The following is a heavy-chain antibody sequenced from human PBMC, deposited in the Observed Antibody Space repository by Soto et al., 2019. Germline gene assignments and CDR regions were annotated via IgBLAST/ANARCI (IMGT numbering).Heavy chain of an antibody. D-gene: IGHD2-15*01. V-gene: IGHV1-69*08. CDR3: ARDSDTPFDY. CDR1: GGTFSSYT. J-gene: IGHJ4*02. CDR2: IIPIPGKA. Sequence: QVQLVQSGAEVKKPGSSVKVSCKASGGTFSSYTISWVRQAPGQGLEWMGRIIPIPGKANSAQKFQGRVTIXXDKSTSTADMELSSLRSEDTAVYYCARDSDTPFDYWGQGTLVTVSS.